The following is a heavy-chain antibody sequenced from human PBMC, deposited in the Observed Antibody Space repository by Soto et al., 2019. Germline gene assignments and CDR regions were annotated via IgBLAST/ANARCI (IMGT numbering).Heavy chain of an antibody. J-gene: IGHJ4*02. CDR1: GFTFGTYT. D-gene: IGHD2-21*01. CDR2: IYGNAART. CDR3: AKDARPDCYWDVDY. V-gene: IGHV3-23*01. Sequence: GGSLRLSCAASGFTFGTYTMNWVRQAPGKGLEWVSGIYGNAARTFYADSVKGRFTISRDNSKNTLFLEMNSLRAEDTAVYYCAKDARPDCYWDVDYWGQGTLVTVSS.